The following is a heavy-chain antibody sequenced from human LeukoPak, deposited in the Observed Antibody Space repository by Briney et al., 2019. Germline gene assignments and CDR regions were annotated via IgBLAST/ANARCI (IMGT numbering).Heavy chain of an antibody. J-gene: IGHJ5*02. CDR3: AREVSGYSYAPNYNFDP. D-gene: IGHD5-18*01. V-gene: IGHV3-48*03. CDR1: GFTFSRYE. CDR2: IGNGGRSI. Sequence: QPGGSLRLSCAASGFTFSRYEMNWVRQAPGKGLEWVSYIGNGGRSIYYADSLKGRFTISRDNAKNSLYPQMNSLRAEDTAVYYCAREVSGYSYAPNYNFDPWGQGTLVTVSS.